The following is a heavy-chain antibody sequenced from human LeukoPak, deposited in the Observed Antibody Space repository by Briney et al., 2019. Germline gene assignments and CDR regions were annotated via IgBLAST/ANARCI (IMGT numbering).Heavy chain of an antibody. CDR3: ARDRGYYDSSGYYFGTE. V-gene: IGHV4-61*02. J-gene: IGHJ4*02. D-gene: IGHD3-22*01. CDR2: IYTSGST. CDR1: GGSISSGSYC. Sequence: PSQTLSLTSTVSGGSISSGSYCWSWIRQPAGKGLEWIGRIYTSGSTNYNPSLKSRVTISVDTSKNQLSLKLSSVTAADTAVYYCARDRGYYDSSGYYFGTEWGQGTLVTVSS.